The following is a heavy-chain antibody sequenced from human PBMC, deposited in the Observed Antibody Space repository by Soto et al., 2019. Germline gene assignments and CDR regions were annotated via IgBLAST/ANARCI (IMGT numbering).Heavy chain of an antibody. Sequence: QVQLVQSGAEVKKPGASVKVSCKASGYTFTSYDINWVRQATGQGLEWMGWMNPNSGNTGYAQKLQGIVTMTRNTSISTAYMGLSSLRSEDTAVSYCAREKTSYGMDVWGQGTTVTVSS. J-gene: IGHJ6*02. CDR3: AREKTSYGMDV. CDR2: MNPNSGNT. V-gene: IGHV1-8*01. CDR1: GYTFTSYD.